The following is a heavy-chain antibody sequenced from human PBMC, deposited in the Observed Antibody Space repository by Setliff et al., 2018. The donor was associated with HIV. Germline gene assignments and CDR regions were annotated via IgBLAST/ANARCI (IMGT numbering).Heavy chain of an antibody. CDR3: ARHDTEYSSYPIDY. CDR2: VYHTGST. CDR1: GVSISDNNW. J-gene: IGHJ4*02. V-gene: IGHV4-4*02. Sequence: PSETLSLTCAVSGVSISDNNWWSWVRQPPGRGLEWIGEVYHTGSTNYNPSLKSRVITSIDKSKNQFSLKIDSVTAADTAVYYCARHDTEYSSYPIDYWGQGNLVTVSS. D-gene: IGHD6-6*01.